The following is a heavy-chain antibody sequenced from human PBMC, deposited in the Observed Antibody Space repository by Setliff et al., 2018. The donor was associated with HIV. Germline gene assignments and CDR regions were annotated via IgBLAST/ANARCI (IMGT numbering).Heavy chain of an antibody. Sequence: ASVKVSCKASGYTFISYGISWVRQAPGQGPEWVGWIATYNGNTNYAQRLQGRVTLTTDTSTSTAYMELRSLRFDDTAVYFCARGVSQAYTYGSGAYYYFDFWGLGTLVTVSS. CDR1: GYTFISYG. CDR2: IATYNGNT. J-gene: IGHJ4*02. CDR3: ARGVSQAYTYGSGAYYYFDF. D-gene: IGHD6-19*01. V-gene: IGHV1-18*01.